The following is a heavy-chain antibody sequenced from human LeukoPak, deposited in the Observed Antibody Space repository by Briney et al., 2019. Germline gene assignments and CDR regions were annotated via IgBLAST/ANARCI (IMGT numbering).Heavy chain of an antibody. D-gene: IGHD3-16*01. CDR2: IYTSGST. CDR1: GGSISSYY. J-gene: IGHJ6*03. V-gene: IGHV4-4*07. Sequence: PSETLSLTCTVSGGSISSYYWSWIRQPAGKGLEWIGRIYTSGSTYYDPSLKSRVTISVDTSKNQFSLKLSSVTAADTAVYYCARDLSISGGDYYYYYYMDVWGKGTTVTVSS. CDR3: ARDLSISGGDYYYYYYMDV.